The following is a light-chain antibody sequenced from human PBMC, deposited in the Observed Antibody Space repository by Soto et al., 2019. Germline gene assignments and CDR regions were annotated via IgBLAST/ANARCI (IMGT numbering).Light chain of an antibody. V-gene: IGKV1-5*01. Sequence: DIQMTQSGSTLSASVGDRVTITGRASQSMSSWLAWYQQKPGKAPKRLIYHASRLESGVPSRSPARGSPPDFTLTPSSLQAEAFATSCSQLSYSTPLTFPQGTKVDI. J-gene: IGKJ1*01. CDR2: HAS. CDR1: QSMSSW. CDR3: QLSYSTPLT.